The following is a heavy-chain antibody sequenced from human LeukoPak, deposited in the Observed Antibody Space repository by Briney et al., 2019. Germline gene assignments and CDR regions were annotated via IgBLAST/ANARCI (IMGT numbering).Heavy chain of an antibody. CDR1: GFTFSSYW. CDR3: AREIRALYYDMDV. CDR2: IKQDGSEK. Sequence: GGSLRLSCAASGFTFSSYWMSWVRQAPGKGLGWVANIKQDGSEKYYVDSVKGRFTISRDNAKNSLYLQMNSLRAEDTAVYYCAREIRALYYDMDVWGQGTTVTVSS. J-gene: IGHJ6*02. V-gene: IGHV3-7*01.